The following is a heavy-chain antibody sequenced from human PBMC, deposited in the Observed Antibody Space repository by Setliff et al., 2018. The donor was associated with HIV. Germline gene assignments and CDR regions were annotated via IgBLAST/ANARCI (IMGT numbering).Heavy chain of an antibody. J-gene: IGHJ3*02. V-gene: IGHV4-4*08. Sequence: SETLSLTCTVSGGSISSHYWSWIRQPPGKGLEWIGHIYTSGSTKYNPSLKGRVTISVDTSKNQFSLNLSSVTAADTAFYYCATFSPRDAFDIWGQGTMVTV. CDR1: GGSISSHY. CDR2: IYTSGST. CDR3: ATFSPRDAFDI. D-gene: IGHD3-16*01.